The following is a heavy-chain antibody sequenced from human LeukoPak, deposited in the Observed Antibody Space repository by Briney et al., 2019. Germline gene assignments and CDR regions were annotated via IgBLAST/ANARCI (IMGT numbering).Heavy chain of an antibody. CDR2: IYTSGST. CDR3: ARVGTYDSSGYYYYFDY. J-gene: IGHJ4*02. V-gene: IGHV4-4*07. D-gene: IGHD3-22*01. CDR1: GGSISSYY. Sequence: SETLSLTCTVSGGSISSYYWSWIRQPAGKGLEWIGRIYTSGSTNYNPSLKSRVTMSVDTSKNQFSLKLSSVAAADTALYYCARVGTYDSSGYYYYFDYWGQGTLVTVSS.